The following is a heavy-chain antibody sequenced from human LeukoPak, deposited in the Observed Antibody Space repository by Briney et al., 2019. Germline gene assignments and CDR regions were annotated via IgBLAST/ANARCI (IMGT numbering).Heavy chain of an antibody. J-gene: IGHJ4*02. CDR1: GFTFSSYG. D-gene: IGHD3-3*01. CDR3: ARDSDSNYDFWSGYYDY. V-gene: IGHV3-33*01. CDR2: IWYDGSNK. Sequence: GGSLRLSCAASGFTFSSYGMHWVRQAPGKGLEWVAVIWYDGSNKYYADSVKGRFTISGDNSKNTLYLQMNSLRAEDTAVYYCARDSDSNYDFWSGYYDYWGQGTLVTVSS.